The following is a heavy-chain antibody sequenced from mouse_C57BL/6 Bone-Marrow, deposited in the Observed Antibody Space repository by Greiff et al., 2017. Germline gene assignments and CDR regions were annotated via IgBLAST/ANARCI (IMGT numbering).Heavy chain of an antibody. CDR2: ISSKSNNSVT. Sequence: EVQLVESGGGLVQPTESLKLSCAASGFSFNTYALNWVRLAPGTGLEWVARISSKSNNSVTYYADSVKDSFTISRADSESMLYLQMNNLITDDTAMYYCGRRTYYYAMDYWGQGTSVTVSS. D-gene: IGHD2-14*01. CDR1: GFSFNTYA. CDR3: GRRTYYYAMDY. V-gene: IGHV10-1*01. J-gene: IGHJ4*01.